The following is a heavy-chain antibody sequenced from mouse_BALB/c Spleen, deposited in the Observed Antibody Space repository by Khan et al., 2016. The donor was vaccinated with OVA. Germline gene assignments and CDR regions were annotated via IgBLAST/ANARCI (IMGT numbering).Heavy chain of an antibody. V-gene: IGHV3-8*02. J-gene: IGHJ3*01. CDR2: IIYTGYT. CDR1: GDSITTGY. Sequence: MQLEESGPSLVKPSQTLSLTCSVTGDSITTGYWNWIRKFPGNKLEYMGYIIYTGYTYYNPSLKSRISITRHTYNNQYYLQLNSVTDEDTATYYCARSTYRYAFVYWGQGTPVTVSA. D-gene: IGHD2-14*01. CDR3: ARSTYRYAFVY.